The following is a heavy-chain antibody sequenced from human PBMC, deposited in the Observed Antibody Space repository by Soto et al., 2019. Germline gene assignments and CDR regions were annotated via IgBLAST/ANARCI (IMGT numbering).Heavy chain of an antibody. CDR2: INHSGST. Sequence: QVQLQQWGAGLLKPSETLSLTCAVYGGSFSGYYWSWIRQPPGKGLEWIGEINHSGSTNYNPSLKSRVTISVDTSKNQFSLKLSSVTAADTAVYYCAFKYTSAESTPPNYYYYYGMDVWGQGTTVTVSS. J-gene: IGHJ6*02. CDR3: AFKYTSAESTPPNYYYYYGMDV. CDR1: GGSFSGYY. V-gene: IGHV4-34*01. D-gene: IGHD2-2*02.